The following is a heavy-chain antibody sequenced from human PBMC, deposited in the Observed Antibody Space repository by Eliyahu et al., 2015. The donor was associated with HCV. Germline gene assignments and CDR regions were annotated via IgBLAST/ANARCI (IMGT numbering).Heavy chain of an antibody. CDR1: GFTFSXXY. J-gene: IGHJ4*02. D-gene: IGHD6-6*01. CDR2: ISSSGSTI. CDR3: ARGETPTLEGEDSSQDY. V-gene: IGHV3-11*01. Sequence: QVQLVESGGGLVKPGGSLRLSCAASGFTFSXXYMSWIRQAPGXGLEWVSYISSSGSTIYYADSVKGRFSISRDNAKNSLYLQMNSLRAEDTAVYYCARGETPTLEGEDSSQDYWGQGTLVTVSS.